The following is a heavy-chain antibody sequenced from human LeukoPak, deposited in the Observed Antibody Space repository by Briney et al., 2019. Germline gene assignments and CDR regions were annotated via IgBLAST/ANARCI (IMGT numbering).Heavy chain of an antibody. J-gene: IGHJ4*02. V-gene: IGHV3-33*08. D-gene: IGHD3-10*01. Sequence: GGSLRLSCAASGFTVSSNYMSWVRQTPGKGLEWVALVSYDGSNKDYAGSVKGRFTISRDNSKNTVYLQINSLRAEDTAVYYCAREMGSVYFDYWGQGTLVTVSS. CDR2: VSYDGSNK. CDR1: GFTVSSNY. CDR3: AREMGSVYFDY.